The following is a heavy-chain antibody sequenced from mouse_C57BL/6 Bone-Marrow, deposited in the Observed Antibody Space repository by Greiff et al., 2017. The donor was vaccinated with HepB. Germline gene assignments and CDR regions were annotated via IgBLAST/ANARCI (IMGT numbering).Heavy chain of an antibody. CDR2: IHPNSGST. CDR3: ALLLRFAWFAY. Sequence: QVQLQQPGAELVKPGASVKLSCKASGYTFTSYWMHWVKQRPGQGLEWIGMIHPNSGSTNYNEKFKSKATLTVDKSSSTAYMQLSSLTSEDSAVYYCALLLRFAWFAYWGQVTLVTVSA. D-gene: IGHD1-1*01. J-gene: IGHJ3*01. CDR1: GYTFTSYW. V-gene: IGHV1-64*01.